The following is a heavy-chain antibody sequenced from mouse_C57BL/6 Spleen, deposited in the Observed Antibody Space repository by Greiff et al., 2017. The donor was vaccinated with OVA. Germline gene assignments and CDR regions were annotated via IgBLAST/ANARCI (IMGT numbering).Heavy chain of an antibody. CDR2: IDPEDGDT. V-gene: IGHV14-1*01. D-gene: IGHD2-5*01. Sequence: EVQLQQSGAELVRPGASVKLSCTASGFNIKDYYMHWVKQRPEQGLGWIGRIDPEDGDTEYAPKFQGKATMTADTSSNTAYLQLSSLTSEDTAVYYCTTRYSNYEAWFAYWGQGTLVTVSA. J-gene: IGHJ3*01. CDR3: TTRYSNYEAWFAY. CDR1: GFNIKDYY.